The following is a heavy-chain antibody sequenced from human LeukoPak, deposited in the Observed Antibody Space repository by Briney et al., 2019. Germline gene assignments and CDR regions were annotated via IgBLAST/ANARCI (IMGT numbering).Heavy chain of an antibody. D-gene: IGHD6-19*01. V-gene: IGHV1-2*02. CDR1: GYTFTGYY. Sequence: ASVKVTCKASGYTFTGYYMHWVRQARGQGLEWMGGINPNSGGTNYAQKFQGRVTITRDTYINTAHMELRRLRSDDTAVYYCASGSGWPGGYWGQGTLAIVTS. CDR3: ASGSGWPGGY. J-gene: IGHJ4*02. CDR2: INPNSGGT.